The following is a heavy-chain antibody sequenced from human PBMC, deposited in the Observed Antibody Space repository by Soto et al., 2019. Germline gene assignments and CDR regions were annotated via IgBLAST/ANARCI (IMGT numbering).Heavy chain of an antibody. V-gene: IGHV3-23*01. J-gene: IGHJ4*02. Sequence: SLRLSCAATGFTVRTNGMSWVRQAPGKGLEWVASFSSGSSDTHYADSLKGRFAISRDNSKNTLYLQMNSLRVEDTALYYCAGHGGYSYLGQGTLVTVSS. CDR3: AGHGGYSY. CDR1: GFTVRTNG. D-gene: IGHD2-15*01. CDR2: FSSGSSDT.